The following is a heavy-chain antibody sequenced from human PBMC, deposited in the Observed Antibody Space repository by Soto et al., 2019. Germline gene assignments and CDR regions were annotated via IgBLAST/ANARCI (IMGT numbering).Heavy chain of an antibody. D-gene: IGHD6-13*01. Sequence: PGGSLRLSCAASGFTFSSYGMHGVRQAPGKGLGWVAVISYDGSNKYYADSVKGRFTISRDNSKNTLYLQMNSLRAEDTAVYYCAKEGGYSSSWYFPDYYYYGMDVWGQGTTVTVSS. CDR2: ISYDGSNK. J-gene: IGHJ6*02. CDR3: AKEGGYSSSWYFPDYYYYGMDV. CDR1: GFTFSSYG. V-gene: IGHV3-30*18.